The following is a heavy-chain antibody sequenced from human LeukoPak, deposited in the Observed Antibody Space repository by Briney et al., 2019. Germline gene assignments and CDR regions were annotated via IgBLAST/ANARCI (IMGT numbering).Heavy chain of an antibody. CDR2: IGTTGDT. D-gene: IGHD2-15*01. CDR1: GFPFSSYD. J-gene: IGHJ4*02. V-gene: IGHV3-13*01. Sequence: GGSLRLSCAASGFPFSSYDMHWVRQTIGKGLEWVSAIGTTGDTFYPDSVKGRFTISRENAKNSLYLQMNSLRAGDTAIYYCTRGRGGYSDYWGQGTLVTVSS. CDR3: TRGRGGYSDY.